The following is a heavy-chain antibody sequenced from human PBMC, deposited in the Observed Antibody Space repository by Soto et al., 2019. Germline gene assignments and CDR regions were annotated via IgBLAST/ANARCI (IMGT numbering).Heavy chain of an antibody. CDR1: GGSISSSSYY. J-gene: IGHJ5*02. Sequence: PSETLSLTCTVSGGSISSSSYYWGWIRQPPGKGLEWIGSIYYSGSPYYNPSLKSRVTISVDTSKNQFYLKLSYVTAADTAVYYCARDLTYCGGDCYSLGWFDPWGQGTMVTVS. CDR2: IYYSGSP. V-gene: IGHV4-39*01. D-gene: IGHD2-21*02. CDR3: ARDLTYCGGDCYSLGWFDP.